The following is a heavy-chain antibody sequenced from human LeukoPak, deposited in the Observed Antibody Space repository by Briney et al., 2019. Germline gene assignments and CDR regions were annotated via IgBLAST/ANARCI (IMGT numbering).Heavy chain of an antibody. V-gene: IGHV3-23*01. J-gene: IGHJ4*02. Sequence: GGSLRLSCEASGFSFPYGMSWVRQAPGKGLEWVSGITNSGENTYYADSVKGRFTISRDNAKNSLYLQMNSLRAEDTAVYYCAKDSELHPFDYWGQGTLVTVSS. CDR3: AKDSELHPFDY. D-gene: IGHD1-26*01. CDR2: ITNSGENT. CDR1: GFSFPYG.